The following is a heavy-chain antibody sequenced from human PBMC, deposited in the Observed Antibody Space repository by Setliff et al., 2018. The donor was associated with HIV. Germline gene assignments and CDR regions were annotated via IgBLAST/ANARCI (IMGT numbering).Heavy chain of an antibody. CDR2: IHHSGNT. CDR3: AKLGGSWFFDY. J-gene: IGHJ4*02. Sequence: PSETLSLTCSVSGVSINRTDHYWGWIRQSPGKRLEWIGSIHHSGNTYYNPSLKSRVTISVDTSKNQFSLNLSSVTAADTAVYYCAKLGGSWFFDYWGQGTLVTVSS. D-gene: IGHD6-13*01. CDR1: GVSINRTDHY. V-gene: IGHV4-38-2*02.